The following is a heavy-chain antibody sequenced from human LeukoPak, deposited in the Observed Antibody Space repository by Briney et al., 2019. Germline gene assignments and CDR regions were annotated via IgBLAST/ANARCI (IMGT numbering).Heavy chain of an antibody. CDR1: GFTFSSVW. CDR2: IKPDGSEK. V-gene: IGHV3-7*01. Sequence: GGSLSLSCAASGFTFSSVWMNWVRQAPGMGLEWVANIKPDGSEKYFVDSVKGRFTISRDNAKSSVYLDMTSLRAEDTAVYYCARVAIFGVGSDAFDIWGQGTMVTVSS. D-gene: IGHD3-3*01. J-gene: IGHJ3*02. CDR3: ARVAIFGVGSDAFDI.